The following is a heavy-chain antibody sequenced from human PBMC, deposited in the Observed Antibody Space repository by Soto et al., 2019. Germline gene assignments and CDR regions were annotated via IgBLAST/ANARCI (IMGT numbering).Heavy chain of an antibody. Sequence: CKGSGYSFTSYWISWVRQMPGKGLEWMGRIDPSDSYTNYSPSFQGHVTISADKSISTAYLQWSSLKASDTAMYYYTRGGGGSLIDAFDIWGQGTMVTVSS. J-gene: IGHJ3*02. CDR1: GYSFTSYW. D-gene: IGHD3-16*01. V-gene: IGHV5-10-1*01. CDR2: IDPSDSYT. CDR3: TRGGGGSLIDAFDI.